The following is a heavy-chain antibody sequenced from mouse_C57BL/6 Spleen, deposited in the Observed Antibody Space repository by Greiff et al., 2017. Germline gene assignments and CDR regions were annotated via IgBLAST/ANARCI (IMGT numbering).Heavy chain of an antibody. Sequence: QVHVKQPGAELVKPGASVKVSCKASGYTFTSYWMHWVKQRPGQGLEWIGRIHPSDSDTNYNQKFKGKATLTVDKSSSTAYMQLSSLTSEDSAVYYCAIDYELKYYAMDYWGQGTSVTVSS. CDR2: IHPSDSDT. V-gene: IGHV1-74*01. J-gene: IGHJ4*01. CDR1: GYTFTSYW. CDR3: AIDYELKYYAMDY. D-gene: IGHD1-1*01.